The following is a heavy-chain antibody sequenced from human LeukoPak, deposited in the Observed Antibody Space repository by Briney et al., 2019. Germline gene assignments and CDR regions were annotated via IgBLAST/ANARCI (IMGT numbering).Heavy chain of an antibody. CDR2: ISGSGGST. V-gene: IGHV3-23*01. Sequence: PGGSLRLSCAASGFTFSSYAMSWVRQAPGKGLEWVSAISGSGGSTYYADSVKGRFTISRDNSKNTLYLEMNSLRAEDTAVYYCAKQYSSGWDPFDYWGQGTLVTVSS. D-gene: IGHD6-19*01. CDR3: AKQYSSGWDPFDY. CDR1: GFTFSSYA. J-gene: IGHJ4*02.